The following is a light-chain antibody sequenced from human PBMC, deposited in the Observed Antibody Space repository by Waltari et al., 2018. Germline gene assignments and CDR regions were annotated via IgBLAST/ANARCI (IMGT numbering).Light chain of an antibody. CDR2: EVT. V-gene: IGLV2-23*02. CDR3: CSYAGDSLWV. J-gene: IGLJ3*02. CDR1: SSDIGTYNL. Sequence: QSALTQPASVSGSPGQSITISCKGTSSDIGTYNLVSWYQQHPGRAPNGIIDEVTKRPSGVSNRCSGSNSGYTASLTVSGLQTEDESDYYCCSYAGDSLWVFGGGTKLTVL.